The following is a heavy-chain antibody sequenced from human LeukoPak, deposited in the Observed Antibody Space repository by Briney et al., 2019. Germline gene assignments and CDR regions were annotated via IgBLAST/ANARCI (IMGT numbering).Heavy chain of an antibody. CDR2: ISYDGSNK. Sequence: GGSLRLSCAASGFTFSSYGMHWVRQAPGKGLEWVAVISYDGSNKYYADSVKGRFTISRDNSKNTLYLQMNSLRAEDTAVYYCAKGLYLKGYCSGGSCYGFDYWGQGTLVTVSS. D-gene: IGHD2-15*01. CDR1: GFTFSSYG. CDR3: AKGLYLKGYCSGGSCYGFDY. V-gene: IGHV3-30*18. J-gene: IGHJ4*02.